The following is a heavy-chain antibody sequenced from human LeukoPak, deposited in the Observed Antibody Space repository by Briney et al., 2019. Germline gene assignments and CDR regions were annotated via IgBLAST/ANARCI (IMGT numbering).Heavy chain of an antibody. D-gene: IGHD6-19*01. CDR2: ISYDGSNK. CDR1: GFTFSSYA. CDR3: ASALYSSGWYGGSVAGIDY. Sequence: GRSLRLSCAASGFTFSSYAMQWVRQAPGKGLERVAVISYDGSNKYYADSVKGRFTISRDNSKNTLYLQMNSLRAEDTAVYYCASALYSSGWYGGSVAGIDYWGQGTLVTVSS. J-gene: IGHJ4*02. V-gene: IGHV3-30*04.